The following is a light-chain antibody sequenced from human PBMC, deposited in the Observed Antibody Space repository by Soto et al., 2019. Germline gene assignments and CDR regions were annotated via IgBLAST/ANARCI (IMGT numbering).Light chain of an antibody. CDR1: ISDVGGYNY. V-gene: IGLV2-14*01. CDR2: EVS. CDR3: SSYTSSSVYV. J-gene: IGLJ1*01. Sequence: QSALAQPASVAGSPGQSITISFTGTISDVGGYNYVSWYQQHPGKAPKLMIYEVSNRPSGVSNRFSGSKSGNTASLTISGLQAEDEADYYCSSYTSSSVYVFGTGTKVTVL.